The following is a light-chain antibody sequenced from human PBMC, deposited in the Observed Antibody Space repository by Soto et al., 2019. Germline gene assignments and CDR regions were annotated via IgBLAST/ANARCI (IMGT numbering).Light chain of an antibody. CDR3: QHYNTYPWT. CDR1: QSISSW. J-gene: IGKJ1*01. V-gene: IGKV1-5*03. CDR2: KAS. Sequence: IQMTQSASILSASVGDRVTITCRASQSISSWLAWYQQKPGKAPNLLIHKASHLESGVPSRFSGSGSGTEFTLTISSLQTGDFATYYCQHYNTYPWTFGQGTKVDIK.